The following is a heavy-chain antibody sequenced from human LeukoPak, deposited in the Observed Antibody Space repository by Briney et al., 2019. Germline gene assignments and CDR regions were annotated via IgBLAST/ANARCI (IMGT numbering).Heavy chain of an antibody. V-gene: IGHV1-69*04. CDR3: ARDLVPVYGDYERNWFDP. D-gene: IGHD4-17*01. CDR2: IIPILGIA. J-gene: IGHJ5*02. CDR1: GGTFSSYA. Sequence: GSSVKVSCKASGGTFSSYAISWVRQAPGQGLEWMGRIIPILGIANYAQKFQGRVTITADKSTSTAYMELSSLRSEDTAVYYCARDLVPVYGDYERNWFDPWGQGTLVTVSS.